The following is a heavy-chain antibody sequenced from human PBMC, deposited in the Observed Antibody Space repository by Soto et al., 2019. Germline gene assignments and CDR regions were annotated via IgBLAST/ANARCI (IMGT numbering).Heavy chain of an antibody. CDR2: ISNNGIT. V-gene: IGHV3-64*01. J-gene: IGHJ4*02. CDR3: VRAPY. Sequence: GGSLRLSCAASGFTFSTYDMHWVRQAPGKGLEYVSGISNNGITYYTNSVKGRFTISRDNSKNTLYLQMGSLRAEDMAVYYCVRAPYWGQGILVTVS. CDR1: GFTFSTYD.